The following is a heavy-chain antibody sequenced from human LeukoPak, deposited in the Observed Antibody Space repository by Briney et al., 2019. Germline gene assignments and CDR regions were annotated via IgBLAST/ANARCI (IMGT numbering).Heavy chain of an antibody. V-gene: IGHV4-38-2*02. CDR2: IYYSGST. J-gene: IGHJ4*02. CDR1: GYSISSNYY. D-gene: IGHD2-15*01. Sequence: SETLSLTCTVSGYSISSNYYWGWVRQPPGKGLEWIGSIYYSGSTNYNPSLKSRVTISVDTSKNQFSLKLSSVTAADTAVYYCARDRGYCSGDTCYNDYWGQGTLVTVSS. CDR3: ARDRGYCSGDTCYNDY.